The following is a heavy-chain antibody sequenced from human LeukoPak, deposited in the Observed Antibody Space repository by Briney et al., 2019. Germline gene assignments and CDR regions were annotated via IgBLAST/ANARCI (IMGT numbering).Heavy chain of an antibody. Sequence: SETLSLTCAVYGGSFSVYYWSWIRQPPGKGLESIGEINHSGSTNYNPSLKSRVTISVDTSKNQFSLKLSSVTAADTAVYYCARGAWAARYYYYGMDVWGQGTTVTVSS. CDR1: GGSFSVYY. D-gene: IGHD7-27*01. CDR2: INHSGST. J-gene: IGHJ6*02. CDR3: ARGAWAARYYYYGMDV. V-gene: IGHV4-34*01.